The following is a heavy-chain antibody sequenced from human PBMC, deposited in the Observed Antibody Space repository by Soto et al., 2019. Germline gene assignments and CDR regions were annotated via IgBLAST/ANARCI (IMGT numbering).Heavy chain of an antibody. V-gene: IGHV3-74*01. CDR1: GFTFSTYW. CDR3: ARGGFGKRYF. Sequence: EVQLVESGGGLVQPGGSLRLSCAASGFTFSTYWMHWVRQAPGKGLVWVSRINGDGSSSSYADSVKGRFTISRDNAKNTAHLQMNSLRDEETAVYFFARGGFGKRYFLGQGTLVTVSS. CDR2: INGDGSSS. J-gene: IGHJ4*02. D-gene: IGHD3-10*01.